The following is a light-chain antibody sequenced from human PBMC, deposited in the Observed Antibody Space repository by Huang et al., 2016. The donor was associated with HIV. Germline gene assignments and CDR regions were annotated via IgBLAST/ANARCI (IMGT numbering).Light chain of an antibody. CDR3: QHYGSPPWT. J-gene: IGKJ1*01. CDR2: RAS. V-gene: IGKV3-20*01. Sequence: EIVLTQSPGTLSLSPGERATLSCRASQRISSSCLAWSQQKPGQTPRPLIYRASNRATGIPDSVRGSGSGTDFTLTRSRLEPEDFAVYDCQHYGSPPWTFGQGTKVEIK. CDR1: QRISSSC.